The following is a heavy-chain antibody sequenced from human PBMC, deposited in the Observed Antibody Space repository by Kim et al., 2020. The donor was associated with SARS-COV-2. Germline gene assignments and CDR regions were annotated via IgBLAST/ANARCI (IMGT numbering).Heavy chain of an antibody. D-gene: IGHD3-10*01. J-gene: IGHJ6*02. V-gene: IGHV3-30*04. CDR1: GFTFSSYS. CDR2: ISFDANNK. Sequence: GGSLRLSCAASGFTFSSYSMHWVRQAPGKGLEWVAVISFDANNKYYADFVKGRFTISRDNSRDTLYLQLNSLRAEDASVYYCARDLSPGSGTYYPNEKYYFYGMDVWGQGTTVTVSS. CDR3: ARDLSPGSGTYYPNEKYYFYGMDV.